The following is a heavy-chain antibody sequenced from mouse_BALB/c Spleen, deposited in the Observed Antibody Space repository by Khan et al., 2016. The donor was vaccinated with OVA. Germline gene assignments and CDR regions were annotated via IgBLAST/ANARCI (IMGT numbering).Heavy chain of an antibody. CDR2: ISSGGDYT. CDR3: ADHLTGSFAY. V-gene: IGHV5-6*01. J-gene: IGHJ3*01. CDR1: GFTFSSYS. Sequence: EVQVVESGGDLVKPGGSLKLSCAASGFTFSSYSMSWVRQTPDKRLEWVASISSGGDYTYYPDSVKGRFTISRDNAKNTLYPQMSDLKSEDTAMYYCADHLTGSFAYWGQGTLVTVSA. D-gene: IGHD4-1*01.